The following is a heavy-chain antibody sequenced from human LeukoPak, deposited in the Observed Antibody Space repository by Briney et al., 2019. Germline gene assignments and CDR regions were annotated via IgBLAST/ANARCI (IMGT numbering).Heavy chain of an antibody. V-gene: IGHV1-3*01. CDR1: GYTFTSYA. CDR3: ARDLDSSREDV. CDR2: INAGNGNT. J-gene: IGHJ6*02. Sequence: ASVKVSCKASGYTFTSYAMHWVRQAPGQRLEWMGWINAGNGNTKYSQKFQGRVAITRDTSASTAYMELSSLRSEDTAVYYCARDLDSSREDVWGQGTTVTVSS. D-gene: IGHD3-22*01.